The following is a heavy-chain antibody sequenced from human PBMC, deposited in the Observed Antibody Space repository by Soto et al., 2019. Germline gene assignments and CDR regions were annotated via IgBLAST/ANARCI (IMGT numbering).Heavy chain of an antibody. CDR2: ISGSGDNT. D-gene: IGHD6-19*01. CDR1: GFTFSSYA. CDR3: ANDRSSSGWYCDY. V-gene: IGHV3-23*01. J-gene: IGHJ4*02. Sequence: EVQLLESGGGLVQPGGSLRLSCAASGFTFSSYAMSWVRQAPGKGLEWVSGISGSGDNTYYADSVKGRFTISRDNSRTTLYLQMNSLRAEDTAVYYCANDRSSSGWYCDYWGQGTLVTVSS.